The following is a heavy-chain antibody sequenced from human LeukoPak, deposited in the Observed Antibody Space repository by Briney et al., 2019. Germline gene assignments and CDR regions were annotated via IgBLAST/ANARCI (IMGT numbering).Heavy chain of an antibody. CDR3: ARHVTYYYDSSGGFDY. Sequence: SETLSLTCTVSGGSISSSSYYWGWIRQPPGKGLEWIGSIYYSGSTYYNPSLKSRVTISVDTSKNQFSLKLSSVTAADTAVYYCARHVTYYYDSSGGFDYWGQGTLVTVSS. V-gene: IGHV4-39*01. CDR1: GGSISSSSYY. CDR2: IYYSGST. D-gene: IGHD3-22*01. J-gene: IGHJ4*02.